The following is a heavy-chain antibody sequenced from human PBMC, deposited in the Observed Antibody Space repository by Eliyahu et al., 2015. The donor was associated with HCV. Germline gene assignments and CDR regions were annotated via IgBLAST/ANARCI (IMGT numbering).Heavy chain of an antibody. J-gene: IGHJ4*02. Sequence: QVQLVESGGGVVQPGXSXXLSCAAXXFTFSSYGMHWVRQAPGKGLEWVAVISYDGSNKYYADSVKGRFTISRDNSKNTLYLQMNSLRAEDTAVYYCVRGGSYPKNFDYWGQGTLVTVSS. CDR1: XFTFSSYG. CDR3: VRGGSYPKNFDY. CDR2: ISYDGSNK. V-gene: IGHV3-30*03. D-gene: IGHD1-26*01.